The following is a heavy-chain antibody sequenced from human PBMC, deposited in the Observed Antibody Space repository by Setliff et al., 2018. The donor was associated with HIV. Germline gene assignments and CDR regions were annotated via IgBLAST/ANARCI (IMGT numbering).Heavy chain of an antibody. CDR3: ARSYCGGGLCFRGLDL. CDR1: GGSFSGYY. V-gene: IGHV4-34*01. D-gene: IGHD2-21*01. J-gene: IGHJ6*02. CDR2: IDHRGST. Sequence: SETLSLTCAVYGGSFSGYYWSWIRQPPGKGLEWIGEIDHRGSTNYNPSLKSRVTISVDTSKNQFSLKLTSVTAADTAVYYCARSYCGGGLCFRGLDLWGQGTTVTVSS.